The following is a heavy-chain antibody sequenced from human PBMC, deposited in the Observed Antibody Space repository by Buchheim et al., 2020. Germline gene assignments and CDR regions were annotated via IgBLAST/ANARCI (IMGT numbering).Heavy chain of an antibody. D-gene: IGHD6-13*01. J-gene: IGHJ6*02. CDR1: GYTFTSYY. V-gene: IGHV1-46*03. CDR2: INPSGGST. CDR3: ARAVTAAGTDYYYGMDV. Sequence: QVQLVQSGAEVKKPGASVKVSCKASGYTFTSYYMHWVRQAPGQGLEWMGIINPSGGSTSYAQKFQGRVTMTRDTSTRTVYMELSSLRSEDTAVYYCARAVTAAGTDYYYGMDVWGQGTT.